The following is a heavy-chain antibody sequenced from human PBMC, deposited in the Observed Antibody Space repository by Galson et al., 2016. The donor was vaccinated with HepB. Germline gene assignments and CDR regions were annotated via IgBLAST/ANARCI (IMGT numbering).Heavy chain of an antibody. D-gene: IGHD3-16*02. V-gene: IGHV3-30-3*01. CDR3: ARDFYGVVGVIPGNY. J-gene: IGHJ4*02. Sequence: SLRLSCAASGFTFRSYAMHWVRQAPGKGLEWVAVISYDGNNNYYADSVKGRFTISRDNSKNTLYLQMNSLRAEDTGVYYCARDFYGVVGVIPGNYWGQGTLVTVSS. CDR1: GFTFRSYA. CDR2: ISYDGNNN.